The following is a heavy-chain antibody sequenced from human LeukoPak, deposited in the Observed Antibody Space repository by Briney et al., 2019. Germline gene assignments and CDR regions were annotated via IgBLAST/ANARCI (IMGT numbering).Heavy chain of an antibody. J-gene: IGHJ5*02. CDR1: GFTFGGYW. Sequence: GGSLRLSCAASGFTFGGYWMHWVRQAPGKGLVWVSRIKSDGGSTSYADSVKGRFTISRDNAKNTLYLQINSLRAEDTAVYYCARSDWFDPWGQGTLVTVSS. V-gene: IGHV3-74*01. CDR2: IKSDGGST. CDR3: ARSDWFDP.